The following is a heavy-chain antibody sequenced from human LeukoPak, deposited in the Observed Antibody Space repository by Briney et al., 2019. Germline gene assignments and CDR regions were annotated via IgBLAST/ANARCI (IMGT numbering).Heavy chain of an antibody. D-gene: IGHD1-26*01. V-gene: IGHV1-69*05. Sequence: SVKVSCKASGGTFSSYAISWVRQAPGQGLEWMGGIIPIFGTANYAQKFQGRVTITTDESTSTAYMELSSLRSEDAAVYYCARESGSYSNNWFDPWGQGTLVTVSS. CDR1: GGTFSSYA. CDR2: IIPIFGTA. CDR3: ARESGSYSNNWFDP. J-gene: IGHJ5*02.